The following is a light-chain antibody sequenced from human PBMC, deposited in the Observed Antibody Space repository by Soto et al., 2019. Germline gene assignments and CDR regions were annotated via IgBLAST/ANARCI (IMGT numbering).Light chain of an antibody. V-gene: IGKV3-11*01. CDR1: QSVSSY. CDR2: DAS. J-gene: IGKJ2*01. CDR3: QQRSNWPPYMYT. Sequence: EIVLTQSPATLSLSPGERATLSCRASQSVSSYLAWYQQKPGQAPRLLIYDASNRATGIPARFSGSGSGTDFTLTISSLEPEDFAVYYCQQRSNWPPYMYTFGQGTKLESK.